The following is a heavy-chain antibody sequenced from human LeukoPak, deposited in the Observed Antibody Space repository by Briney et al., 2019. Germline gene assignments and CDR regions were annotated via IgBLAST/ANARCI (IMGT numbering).Heavy chain of an antibody. CDR3: ARGNRGYAAFQH. CDR1: GGSFSGYY. CDR2: INHSGST. J-gene: IGHJ1*01. Sequence: SETLSLTCAVYGGSFSGYYWSWIRQPPGKGLEWIGEINHSGSTNYNPSLKSRVTISVDTSKNQFSLKLSSVTAADTAVYYCARGNRGYAAFQHWGQGTLVTVSS. D-gene: IGHD2-2*01. V-gene: IGHV4-34*01.